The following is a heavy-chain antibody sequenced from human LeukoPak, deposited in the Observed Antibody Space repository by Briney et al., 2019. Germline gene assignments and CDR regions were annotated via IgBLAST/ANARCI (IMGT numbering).Heavy chain of an antibody. Sequence: GGSLRLSCAASGFTFSGYWMSWVRQAPGKGLEWVANIKQDGSEKYYVDSVKGRFTISRDNAKNSLYLHMNGLRTEDTAVYYCAQRGGLDYWGQGTLVTVSS. V-gene: IGHV3-7*01. CDR3: AQRGGLDY. J-gene: IGHJ4*02. CDR1: GFTFSGYW. CDR2: IKQDGSEK. D-gene: IGHD3-16*01.